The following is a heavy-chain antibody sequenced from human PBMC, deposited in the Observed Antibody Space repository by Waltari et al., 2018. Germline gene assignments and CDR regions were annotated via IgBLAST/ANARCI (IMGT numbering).Heavy chain of an antibody. CDR3: ALCSGSSGYYYGAFDI. J-gene: IGHJ3*02. CDR1: GGTFSSYA. CDR2: IIPIFGTA. V-gene: IGHV1-69*01. D-gene: IGHD3-22*01. Sequence: QVQLVQSGAEVKKPGSSVKVSCKASGGTFSSYAISWVRQAPGQGLEWMGGIIPIFGTANYEQKFRGRVTITADESTSTAYMELSSLRSEDTAVYYCALCSGSSGYYYGAFDIWGQGTMVTVSS.